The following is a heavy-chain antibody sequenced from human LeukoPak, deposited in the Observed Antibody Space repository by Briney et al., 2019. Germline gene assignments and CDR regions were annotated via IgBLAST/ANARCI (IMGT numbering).Heavy chain of an antibody. V-gene: IGHV4-39*01. CDR1: GDSISKGIFF. CDR2: IYFSGRT. CDR3: TRQRGSGHWYFDL. D-gene: IGHD6-19*01. Sequence: KPSETLSPTRTVSGDSISKGIFFWGWIPPPPGKGPEWVGTIYFSGRTYYSPSLKSRVTMSVDTSKNQFSLKLSSVTAADTAAYYCTRQRGSGHWYFDLWGRGTRVIVSS. J-gene: IGHJ2*01.